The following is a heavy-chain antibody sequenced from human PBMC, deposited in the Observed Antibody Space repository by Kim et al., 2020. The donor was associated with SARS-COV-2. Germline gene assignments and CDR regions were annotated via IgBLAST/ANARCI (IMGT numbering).Heavy chain of an antibody. Sequence: GGSLRLSCAASGFTFSDFSMNWVRQAPGKGLEWVAFISGTGKTIYYADSVRGRFTISRDNGKNSLFLQMNSLQGEDTAVYFCARDLSSSSPFWGQGTLVT. CDR3: ARDLSSSSPF. J-gene: IGHJ4*02. CDR2: ISGTGKTI. D-gene: IGHD6-6*01. CDR1: GFTFSDFS. V-gene: IGHV3-48*01.